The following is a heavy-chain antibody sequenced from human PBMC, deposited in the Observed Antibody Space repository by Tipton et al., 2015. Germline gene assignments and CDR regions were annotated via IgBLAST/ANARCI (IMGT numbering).Heavy chain of an antibody. CDR3: AKSMPQYYYDSSGYYAGFDP. J-gene: IGHJ5*02. D-gene: IGHD3-22*01. Sequence: SLRLSCAASGFTFDDFGMHWVRQAPGKGLEWVAVISYDGSDKYYADSVKGRFTISRDNSKNTLYLQMNSLRAEDTAVYFCAKSMPQYYYDSSGYYAGFDPWGQGTLVTVSS. V-gene: IGHV3-30*18. CDR1: GFTFDDFG. CDR2: ISYDGSDK.